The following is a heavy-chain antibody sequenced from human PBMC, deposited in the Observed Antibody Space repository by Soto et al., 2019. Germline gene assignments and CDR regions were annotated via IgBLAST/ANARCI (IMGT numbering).Heavy chain of an antibody. CDR1: GFTLSDHF. CDR3: VTLQFSRWFY. Sequence: GGSLRLSCAASGFTLSDHFMEWVRQAPGKGLEWVGRTKHKAASYTTDYAASVNGRFTISRDDSKNSLYLQMNSLKPEDSAMYYCVTLQFSRWFYWGRGTLVTVSS. V-gene: IGHV3-72*01. CDR2: TKHKAASYTT. J-gene: IGHJ4*02. D-gene: IGHD4-4*01.